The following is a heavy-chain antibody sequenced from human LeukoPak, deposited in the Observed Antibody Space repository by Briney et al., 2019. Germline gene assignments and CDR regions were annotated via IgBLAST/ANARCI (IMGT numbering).Heavy chain of an antibody. J-gene: IGHJ5*02. CDR3: ARWEASPSRGWFSP. CDR2: MNPSNGDT. D-gene: IGHD3-22*01. CDR1: AYPFTGYY. Sequence: GASVKVSCKASAYPFTGYYVHWVRHAPGQGLECMGWMNPSNGDTNYVQKFQGRVTMTRDTSRRTAYMELNSLRFDDTAVYYCARWEASPSRGWFSPWGQGTLVTVSS. V-gene: IGHV1-2*02.